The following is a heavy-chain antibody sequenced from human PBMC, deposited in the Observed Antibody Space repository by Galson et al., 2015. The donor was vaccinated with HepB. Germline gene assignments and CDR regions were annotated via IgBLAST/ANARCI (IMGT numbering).Heavy chain of an antibody. D-gene: IGHD1-26*01. CDR3: AKWGWYGMDV. Sequence: LRLSCAASGFPFRTYSMNWVRQAPGKGLEWVAYISSDSTAIYYADSVKGRFTISRDNARNSLSLQMNSLRDEGSAVYYCAKWGWYGMDVWGQGTTVTVSS. CDR2: ISSDSTAI. CDR1: GFPFRTYS. V-gene: IGHV3-48*02. J-gene: IGHJ6*02.